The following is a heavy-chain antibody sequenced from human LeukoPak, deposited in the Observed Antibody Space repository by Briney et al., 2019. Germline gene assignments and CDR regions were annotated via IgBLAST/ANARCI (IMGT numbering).Heavy chain of an antibody. CDR1: GFTFSSYS. CDR2: ISSSSSYI. V-gene: IGHV3-21*01. CDR3: ARERGYCSGGSCYSGFDY. D-gene: IGHD2-15*01. J-gene: IGHJ4*02. Sequence: PGGSLRLSCAASGFTFSSYSMNWVRQAPGKGLEWVSSISSSSSYIYYAGSVKGRFTISRDNAKNSLYLQMNSLRAEDTAVYYCARERGYCSGGSCYSGFDYWGQGTLVTVSS.